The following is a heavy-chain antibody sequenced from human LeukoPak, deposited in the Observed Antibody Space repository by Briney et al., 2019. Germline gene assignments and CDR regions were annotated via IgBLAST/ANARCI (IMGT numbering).Heavy chain of an antibody. CDR3: ATSRDYGRYYFDY. J-gene: IGHJ4*02. D-gene: IGHD4/OR15-4a*01. CDR1: GCRFTSYW. Sequence: GESLKISCKGSGCRFTSYWIGWVRQMPGKGLEWMGIIYPGYSDTRYSPSFQGQVTISADKSISTAYLQWSSLKASDTAMYYCATSRDYGRYYFDYWGQGTLVTVSS. CDR2: IYPGYSDT. V-gene: IGHV5-51*01.